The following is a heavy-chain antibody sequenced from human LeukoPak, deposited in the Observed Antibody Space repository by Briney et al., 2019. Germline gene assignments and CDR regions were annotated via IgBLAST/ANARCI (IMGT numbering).Heavy chain of an antibody. CDR3: ARDPHPGEVVVPTPPFDY. CDR2: IRSKANSYAT. D-gene: IGHD2-2*01. Sequence: GGSLRLSCAASGFTFSGSAMHWVRQASGKGLEWVGRIRSKANSYATAYAASVKGRFTISRDDSKNTAYLQMNSLKTEDTAVYYCARDPHPGEVVVPTPPFDYWGQGTLVTVSS. J-gene: IGHJ4*02. V-gene: IGHV3-73*01. CDR1: GFTFSGSA.